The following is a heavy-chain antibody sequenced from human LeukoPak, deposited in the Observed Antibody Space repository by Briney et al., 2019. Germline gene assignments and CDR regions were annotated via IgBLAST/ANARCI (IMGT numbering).Heavy chain of an antibody. D-gene: IGHD6-13*01. J-gene: IGHJ4*02. CDR3: ARIAAADHLDY. CDR2: IYHSGST. V-gene: IGHV4-34*01. CDR1: GVSFSDYY. Sequence: SETLSLTCAVYGVSFSDYYWGWIRQPPGKGLEWIGNIYHSGSTYYNPSLKSRVTLSVGTSKNQFSLKLSSMTAADTAVYYCARIAAADHLDYCGQGTLVTVSS.